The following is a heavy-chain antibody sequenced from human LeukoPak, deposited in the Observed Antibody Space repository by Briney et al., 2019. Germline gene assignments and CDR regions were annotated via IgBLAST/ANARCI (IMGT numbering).Heavy chain of an antibody. Sequence: SETLSLTCTVSGGSISSYYWSWIRQPPGKGLEWIGYIYYGGSTSYNPSLKSRVTISVDTSKNQFSLKLSSVTAADTAVYYCARHQGIAAAGRYYFDYWGQGTLVTVSS. J-gene: IGHJ4*02. D-gene: IGHD6-13*01. CDR2: IYYGGST. V-gene: IGHV4-59*08. CDR3: ARHQGIAAAGRYYFDY. CDR1: GGSISSYY.